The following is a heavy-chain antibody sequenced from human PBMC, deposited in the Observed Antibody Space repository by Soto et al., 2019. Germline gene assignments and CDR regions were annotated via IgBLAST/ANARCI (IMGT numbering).Heavy chain of an antibody. V-gene: IGHV3-9*01. D-gene: IGHD3-10*01. Sequence: GGSLRLSCAASGFTFDDYAMHWVRQAPGKGLEWVSGISWNGDSIGHADSVNGRFTISRDNAKNSLFLQMNILRAEDTALYYCASMIRGIVYWGQGTLVTVSS. J-gene: IGHJ4*02. CDR2: ISWNGDSI. CDR1: GFTFDDYA. CDR3: ASMIRGIVY.